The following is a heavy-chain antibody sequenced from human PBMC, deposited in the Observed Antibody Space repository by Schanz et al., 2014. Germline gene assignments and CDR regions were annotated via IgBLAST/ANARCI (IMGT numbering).Heavy chain of an antibody. D-gene: IGHD3-10*01. V-gene: IGHV3-64*01. CDR2: ISINGGST. Sequence: EVQLVESGGGLVQPGGALRLSCVASGFTFSNYAMHWVRQAPGKGLEYVSDISINGGSTHYANSVKGRFTISRDNSKNTLFLQMGSLRAEDMAIYYCAGACYYDSGRGSETFDIWGQGTMVTVSS. CDR3: AGACYYDSGRGSETFDI. CDR1: GFTFSNYA. J-gene: IGHJ3*02.